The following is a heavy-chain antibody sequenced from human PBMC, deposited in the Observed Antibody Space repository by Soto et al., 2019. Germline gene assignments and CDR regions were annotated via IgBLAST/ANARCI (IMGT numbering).Heavy chain of an antibody. V-gene: IGHV1-18*01. CDR3: ARGRYGDY. CDR2: ISAHNGNT. J-gene: IGHJ4*02. D-gene: IGHD1-1*01. CDR1: GYTFTSYG. Sequence: QVHLVQSGAEVKKPGASVKVSCKCSGYTFTSYGITWVRQAPGQGLEWMGWISAHNGNTNYAQKLQGRVTVTRETSTSTASMELRSLRSDDTAVYYCARGRYGDYWGQGALVTVSS.